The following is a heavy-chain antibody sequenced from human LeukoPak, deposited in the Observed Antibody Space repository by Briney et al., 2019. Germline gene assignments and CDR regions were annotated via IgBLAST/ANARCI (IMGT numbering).Heavy chain of an antibody. Sequence: GGSLRLSCAASGFTFSSYAMHWVRQAPGKGLEWVAVISYDGSNKYYADSVKGRFTISRDNAKNSLYLQMNSLRAEDTAVYYCARLEPRRGYSYVDYWGQGTLVTVSS. CDR1: GFTFSSYA. CDR3: ARLEPRRGYSYVDY. D-gene: IGHD5-18*01. CDR2: ISYDGSNK. J-gene: IGHJ4*02. V-gene: IGHV3-30-3*01.